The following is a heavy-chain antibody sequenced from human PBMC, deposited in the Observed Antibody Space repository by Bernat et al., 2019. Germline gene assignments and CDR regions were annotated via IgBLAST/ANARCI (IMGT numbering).Heavy chain of an antibody. V-gene: IGHV1-46*01. Sequence: QVQLVQSGAEVKKPGASVKVSCKASGYTFTSYYMHWVRQAPGQGLEWMGIINPSGGSTSYAQKFQGRVTMTRDTSTSTVYMELSSLRSEDTAVYYCATRGGDDSSGYPFDYWGQGTLVTVSS. D-gene: IGHD3-22*01. CDR2: INPSGGST. CDR1: GYTFTSYY. CDR3: ATRGGDDSSGYPFDY. J-gene: IGHJ4*02.